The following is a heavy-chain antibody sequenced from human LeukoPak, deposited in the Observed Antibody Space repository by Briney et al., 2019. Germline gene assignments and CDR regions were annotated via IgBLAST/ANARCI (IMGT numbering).Heavy chain of an antibody. CDR1: GGTFSSYA. D-gene: IGHD6-13*01. V-gene: IGHV1-69*01. J-gene: IGHJ4*02. CDR3: ARGIEQQLETLYY. Sequence: SSVKVSCKASGGTFSSYAISWVRQAPGQGLELMGGIITIFGTANYAQKFQGRVTITADESTSTAYMELSSLRSEDTAVYYCARGIEQQLETLYYWGQGTLVTVSS. CDR2: IITIFGTA.